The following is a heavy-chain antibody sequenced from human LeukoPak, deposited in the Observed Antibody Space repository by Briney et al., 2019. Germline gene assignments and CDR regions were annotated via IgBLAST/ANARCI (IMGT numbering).Heavy chain of an antibody. Sequence: YPGGSLRLSCAASGFTVSSNYMSWVRQAPGKGLEWVSVIYSGGSTYYADSVKGRFTISRDNSKNTLYLQMNSLRAEDTAVYYCAREDISGWYGGKFDYWGQGTLGTVSS. V-gene: IGHV3-66*01. J-gene: IGHJ4*02. CDR3: AREDISGWYGGKFDY. CDR1: GFTVSSNY. D-gene: IGHD6-19*01. CDR2: IYSGGST.